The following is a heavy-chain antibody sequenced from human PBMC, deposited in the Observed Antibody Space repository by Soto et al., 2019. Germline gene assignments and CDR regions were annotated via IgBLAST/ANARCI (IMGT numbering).Heavy chain of an antibody. D-gene: IGHD3-3*01. CDR1: GGTFSNSA. J-gene: IGHJ4*02. V-gene: IGHV1-69*13. CDR2: IIPISGST. Sequence: PSVKVSCKTFGGTFSNSAINWVRQAPGQGPEWMGRIIPISGSTNYAQRFQGRLTITADGPTSTAYMELSSLRSDDTAVYYCAKSATSFGVVLAQDLDDPPRGPPYFFDYWGQGTLVSVSS. CDR3: AKSATSFGVVLAQDLDDPPRGPPYFFDY.